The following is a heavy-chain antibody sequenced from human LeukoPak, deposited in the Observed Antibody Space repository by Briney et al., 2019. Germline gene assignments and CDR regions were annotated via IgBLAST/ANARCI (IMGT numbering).Heavy chain of an antibody. D-gene: IGHD2-2*01. CDR2: ISSSGSTI. J-gene: IGHJ4*02. Sequence: GGSLRLSCAASGFTFSDYYMSWIRQAPGKGLEWVSYISSSGSTIYYADSVKGRFTISRDNAKNSLYLQMNSLRAEDTAVYYCATSFYCSSTSCTGGFDYWAREPWSPSPQ. CDR3: ATSFYCSSTSCTGGFDY. CDR1: GFTFSDYY. V-gene: IGHV3-11*01.